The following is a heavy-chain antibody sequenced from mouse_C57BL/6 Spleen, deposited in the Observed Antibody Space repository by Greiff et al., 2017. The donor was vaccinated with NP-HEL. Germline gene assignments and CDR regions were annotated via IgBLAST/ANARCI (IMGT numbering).Heavy chain of an antibody. CDR1: GYTFTDYE. CDR3: TRKRAYWGDY. CDR2: IDPETGGT. D-gene: IGHD2-10*01. V-gene: IGHV1-15*01. J-gene: IGHJ4*01. Sequence: QVQLQQSGAELVRPGASVTLSCKASGYTFTDYEMHWVKQTPVHGLEWIGAIDPETGGTAYNQKFKGKAILTADKSSSTAYMELRSLTSEDSAVYYCTRKRAYWGDYWGQGTSVTVSS.